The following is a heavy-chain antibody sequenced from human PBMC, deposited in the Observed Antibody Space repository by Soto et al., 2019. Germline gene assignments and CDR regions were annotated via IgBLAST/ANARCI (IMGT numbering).Heavy chain of an antibody. Sequence: QVQLLASGPGLVKPSETLSLTCTVSGNSISDYYWSWIRQPPGKGLEWIGYIFHNGNTNYNPSLKRRLTMSXAPXTXLFSLRLSSVTAADPALDYCARDVGGTVTLEAAFDFGGQGTMVTVS. D-gene: IGHD4-17*01. V-gene: IGHV4-59*01. CDR1: GNSISDYY. CDR2: IFHNGNT. CDR3: ARDVGGTVTLEAAFDF. J-gene: IGHJ3*01.